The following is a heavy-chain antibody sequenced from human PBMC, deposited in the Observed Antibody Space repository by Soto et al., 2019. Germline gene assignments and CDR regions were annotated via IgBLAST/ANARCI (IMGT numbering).Heavy chain of an antibody. Sequence: QVQLVQSGAEVKKPGSSVKVSCKASADTFNSYSLSWLRQAPGQRLEWMGGITPVFGTADYAQSFEDRLTITADESTSTVDMELSSLRSDDTAGYYWARSLEGTTGTNWFDPWGQGALGTGSS. CDR3: ARSLEGTTGTNWFDP. D-gene: IGHD4-17*01. V-gene: IGHV1-69*01. CDR2: ITPVFGTA. CDR1: ADTFNSYS. J-gene: IGHJ5*02.